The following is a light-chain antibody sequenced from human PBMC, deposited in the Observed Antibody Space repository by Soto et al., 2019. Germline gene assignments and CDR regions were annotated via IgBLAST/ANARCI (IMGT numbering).Light chain of an antibody. Sequence: QSVLTQPPSASGTPGQRVTISCSGSSSNIGSNTVNWYQQLPGTAPKLLIYSNNQRPSGVPDRFSGSKSGTSASLAISGIQSEDEADSYCAAWDDSLNGVVFGGGTKLTVL. CDR1: SSNIGSNT. CDR2: SNN. CDR3: AAWDDSLNGVV. V-gene: IGLV1-44*01. J-gene: IGLJ2*01.